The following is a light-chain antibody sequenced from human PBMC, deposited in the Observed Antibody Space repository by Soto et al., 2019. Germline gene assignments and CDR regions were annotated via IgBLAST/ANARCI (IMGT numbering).Light chain of an antibody. J-gene: IGKJ2*01. Sequence: EIVLTQSPSTLSLSPGERASLSCRATQSVTTTYLAWYQQKPGQAPRLLIYGASIRATGIPDRFSGSGSGTDFTLTISRLEPEDFAVYYCQHYGSSPPNTFGQGTKLEIK. CDR3: QHYGSSPPNT. V-gene: IGKV3-20*01. CDR1: QSVTTTY. CDR2: GAS.